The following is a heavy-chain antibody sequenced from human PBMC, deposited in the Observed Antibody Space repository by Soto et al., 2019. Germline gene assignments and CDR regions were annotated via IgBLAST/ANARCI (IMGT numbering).Heavy chain of an antibody. CDR3: ARFVVVPAAISGDYYYYYYMDV. Sequence: PSETLSLTCTVSGGSISSYYWSWIRQPPGKGLEWIGYIYYSGSTNYNPSLKSRVTISVDTSKNQFSLKLSSVTAADTAVFYCARFVVVPAAISGDYYYYYYMDVWGKGTTVTVSS. CDR1: GGSISSYY. J-gene: IGHJ6*03. D-gene: IGHD2-2*01. CDR2: IYYSGST. V-gene: IGHV4-59*08.